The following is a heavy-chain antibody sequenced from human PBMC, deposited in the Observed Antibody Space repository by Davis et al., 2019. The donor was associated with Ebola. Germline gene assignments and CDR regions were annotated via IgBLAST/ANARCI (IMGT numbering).Heavy chain of an antibody. Sequence: PGGSLRLSCTASGFTFGDYAMSWFRQAPGKGLEWVGFIRSKAYGGTTEYAASVKGRFTISRDDSKSIAYLQMNSLKTEDTAVYYCTTHCSGGSCYHYYYYYGMDVWGQGTTVTVSS. D-gene: IGHD2-15*01. CDR3: TTHCSGGSCYHYYYYYGMDV. V-gene: IGHV3-49*03. CDR2: IRSKAYGGTT. J-gene: IGHJ6*02. CDR1: GFTFGDYA.